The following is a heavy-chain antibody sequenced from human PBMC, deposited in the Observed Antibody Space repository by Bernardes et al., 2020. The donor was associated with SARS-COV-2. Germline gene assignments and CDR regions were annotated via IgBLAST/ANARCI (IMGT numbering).Heavy chain of an antibody. CDR2: IKQDGSEK. CDR1: GFTFSNFW. CDR3: ARDSNWYPVDY. D-gene: IGHD6-13*01. J-gene: IGHJ4*02. V-gene: IGHV3-7*03. Sequence: GGSLRLSCAASGFTFSNFWMTWVRQAPGKGLEWVANIKQDGSEKNYVDSVNGRFTISRDNAKNSLYLQMNSLRAEDTAVYYCARDSNWYPVDYWGQGTLVTVSS.